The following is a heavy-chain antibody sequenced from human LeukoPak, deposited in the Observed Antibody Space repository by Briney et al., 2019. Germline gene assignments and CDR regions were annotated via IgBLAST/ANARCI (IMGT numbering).Heavy chain of an antibody. CDR3: ARGDPNYDFWSGQPVFDY. V-gene: IGHV4-34*01. CDR1: GGSISSYY. D-gene: IGHD3-3*01. CDR2: INHSGST. J-gene: IGHJ4*02. Sequence: SETLSLTCTVSGGSISSYYWSWIRQPPGKGLEWIGEINHSGSTNYNPSLKSRVTISLDTSKNQFSLKLSSVTAADTAVYYCARGDPNYDFWSGQPVFDYWGQGNLVTVSS.